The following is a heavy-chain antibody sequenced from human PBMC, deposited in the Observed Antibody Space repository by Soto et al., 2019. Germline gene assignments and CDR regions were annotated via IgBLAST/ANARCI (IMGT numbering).Heavy chain of an antibody. CDR3: ARHDSSSSDYYYYGMDV. V-gene: IGHV5-10-1*01. J-gene: IGHJ6*02. D-gene: IGHD6-6*01. Sequence: GESLKISCKGSGYSFTSYWISWVRQMPGEGLEWMGRIDPSDSYTNYSPSFQGHVTISADKSIITAYLQWSSLKASDTAMYYCARHDSSSSDYYYYGMDVWGQGTTVTVSS. CDR1: GYSFTSYW. CDR2: IDPSDSYT.